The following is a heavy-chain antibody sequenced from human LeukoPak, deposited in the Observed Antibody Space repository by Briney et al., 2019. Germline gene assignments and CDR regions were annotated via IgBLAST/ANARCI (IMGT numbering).Heavy chain of an antibody. CDR2: INPNSGGT. CDR3: ASGDIVVLPAGIPHNWFDP. CDR1: GYTFTGYY. V-gene: IGHV1-2*02. J-gene: IGHJ5*02. Sequence: ASVKVSCKASGYTFTGYYMHWVRQAPGKGLEWMGWINPNSGGTNYAQKFQGRVTMTRDTSISTAYMELSRLRSDDTAVYYCASGDIVVLPAGIPHNWFDPWGQGTLLTVSS. D-gene: IGHD2-2*02.